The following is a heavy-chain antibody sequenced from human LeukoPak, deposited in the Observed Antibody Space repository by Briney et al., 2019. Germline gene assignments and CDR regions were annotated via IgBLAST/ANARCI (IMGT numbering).Heavy chain of an antibody. J-gene: IGHJ4*02. CDR3: ARHSGSYPGFDY. D-gene: IGHD1-26*01. V-gene: IGHV4-39*01. CDR1: GGSISSSSYY. CDR2: IYYSGST. Sequence: PSETLSLTCTVSGGSISSSSYYWGWIRQPPGKGLERIGSIYYSGSTYYNPSLKSRVTISVDTSKNQFSLKLSSVTAADTAVYYCARHSGSYPGFDYWGQGTLVTVSS.